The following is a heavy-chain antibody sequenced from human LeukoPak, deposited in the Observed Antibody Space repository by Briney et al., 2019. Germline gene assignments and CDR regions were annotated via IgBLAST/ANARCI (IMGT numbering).Heavy chain of an antibody. CDR3: ATGTITIFGVVGWFDP. CDR2: FDPEDGET. J-gene: IGHJ5*02. CDR1: GYTLTELS. D-gene: IGHD3-3*01. V-gene: IGHV1-24*01. Sequence: ASVKVSCKVSGYTLTELSMHWVRQAPGKGLEWMGGFDPEDGETIYAQKFQGRVTMTEDTSTDTAYMELSSLRSEDTAVYYCATGTITIFGVVGWFDPWGQGTLVTVSS.